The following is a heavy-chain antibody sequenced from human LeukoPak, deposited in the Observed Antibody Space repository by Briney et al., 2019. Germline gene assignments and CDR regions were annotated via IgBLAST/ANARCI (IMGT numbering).Heavy chain of an antibody. CDR3: ARDPGYCSGGSCYVHYYGMDV. CDR1: GFTFSSYS. Sequence: GGSLRLSCAASGFTFSSYSMNWVRQAPGKGLEWVSSISSSSSYIYYADSVKGRFTISTDNAKNSLYLQMNSLRAEDTAVYYCARDPGYCSGGSCYVHYYGMDVWGQGTTVTVSS. J-gene: IGHJ6*02. CDR2: ISSSSSYI. D-gene: IGHD2-15*01. V-gene: IGHV3-21*01.